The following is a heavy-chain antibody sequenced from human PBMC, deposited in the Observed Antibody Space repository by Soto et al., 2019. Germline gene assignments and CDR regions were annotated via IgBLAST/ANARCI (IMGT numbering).Heavy chain of an antibody. J-gene: IGHJ6*02. CDR2: IIPIFGTA. V-gene: IGHV1-69*13. D-gene: IGHD1-26*01. Sequence: ASVKVSCKASGGTFSSYAISWVRQAPGQGLEWMGGIIPIFGTANYAQKFQGRVTITADESTSTAYMELSSLRSEDTAVYYCAREDSGSTYYYGMDVWGQGTTVTVSS. CDR3: AREDSGSTYYYGMDV. CDR1: GGTFSSYA.